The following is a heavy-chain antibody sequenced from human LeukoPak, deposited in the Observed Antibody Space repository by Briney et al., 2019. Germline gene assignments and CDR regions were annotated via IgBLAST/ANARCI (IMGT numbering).Heavy chain of an antibody. Sequence: SETPSLTCAVSGGSISSGGYSWSWIRQPPGKGLEWIGYIYHSGSTYYNPSLKSRVTISVDRSKNQFSLKLSSVTAADTAVYYCARGLGCSSTTFSGGEADCWFDPWGQGTLVTVSS. CDR3: ARGLGCSSTTFSGGEADCWFDP. CDR2: IYHSGST. J-gene: IGHJ5*02. D-gene: IGHD2/OR15-2a*01. V-gene: IGHV4-30-2*01. CDR1: GGSISSGGYS.